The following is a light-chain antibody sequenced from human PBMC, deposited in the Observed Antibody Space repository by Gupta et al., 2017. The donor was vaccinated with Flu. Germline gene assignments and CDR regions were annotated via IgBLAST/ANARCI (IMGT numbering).Light chain of an antibody. Sequence: EIVMTQSPATLSLSPGERATLSCRASQSVSSSYLSWYQQKPGQAPRLLIYGASTRATGIPARFSGSGSGTDFTLTISSLQPEDFAVYYWRQDDNLRRFGQGTKLEIK. CDR2: GAS. CDR3: RQDDNLRR. V-gene: IGKV3D-7*01. J-gene: IGKJ1*01. CDR1: QSVSSSY.